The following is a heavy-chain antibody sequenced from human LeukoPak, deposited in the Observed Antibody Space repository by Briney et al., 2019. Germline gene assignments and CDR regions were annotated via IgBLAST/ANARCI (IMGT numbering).Heavy chain of an antibody. J-gene: IGHJ3*02. V-gene: IGHV4-39*01. CDR1: GGSISSSSYY. CDR3: ARHSGSYLKSALHI. Sequence: SETLSLTCTVSGGSISSSSYYWGWIRQPPGKGLEWIGSMYYSGSTYYNPSLKCRVTISVDTSKNQFSLELTSVTAADTAVYYCARHSGSYLKSALHIWGQGTMVTVSS. D-gene: IGHD1-26*01. CDR2: MYYSGST.